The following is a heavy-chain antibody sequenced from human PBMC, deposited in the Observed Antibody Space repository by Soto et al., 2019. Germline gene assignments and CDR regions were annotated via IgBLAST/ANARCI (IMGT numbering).Heavy chain of an antibody. Sequence: PGGSLRLSCAASGFTFSSYAMHWVRQAPGKGLEWVAVISYDGSNKYYADSVKGRFTISRDNSKNTLYLQMNSLRAEDTAVYYCARETFSLAYCGGDCYSYYGMDVWGQGTTVTVSS. CDR1: GFTFSSYA. CDR3: ARETFSLAYCGGDCYSYYGMDV. V-gene: IGHV3-30-3*01. D-gene: IGHD2-21*02. J-gene: IGHJ6*02. CDR2: ISYDGSNK.